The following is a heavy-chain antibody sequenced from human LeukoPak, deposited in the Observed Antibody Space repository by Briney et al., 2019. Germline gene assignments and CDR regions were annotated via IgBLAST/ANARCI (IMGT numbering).Heavy chain of an antibody. J-gene: IGHJ4*02. Sequence: PSETLSLTCTVSGGSISSSSYYWGWIRQPPGKGLEWIGYIYYSGSTNYNPSLKSRVTISVDTSKNQFSLKLSSVTAADTAVYYCARGSGYSEIPFDYWGQGTLVTVSS. D-gene: IGHD5-18*01. CDR1: GGSISSSSYY. V-gene: IGHV4-61*05. CDR3: ARGSGYSEIPFDY. CDR2: IYYSGST.